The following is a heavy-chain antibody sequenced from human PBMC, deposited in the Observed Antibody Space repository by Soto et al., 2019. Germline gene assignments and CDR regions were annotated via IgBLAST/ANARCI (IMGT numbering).Heavy chain of an antibody. CDR2: IIPIFGTA. Sequence: QVQLVQSGAEVKKPGSSVKVSCKASGGTFSSYAISWVRQAPGQGLEWMGGIIPIFGTANYAQKFQGRVTITAEKSTSPAYMELSSLRSEDTAVYYCASGGSGSYHYIRLYYGMDVWGQGTTVTVSS. CDR1: GGTFSSYA. CDR3: ASGGSGSYHYIRLYYGMDV. J-gene: IGHJ6*02. V-gene: IGHV1-69*06. D-gene: IGHD3-10*01.